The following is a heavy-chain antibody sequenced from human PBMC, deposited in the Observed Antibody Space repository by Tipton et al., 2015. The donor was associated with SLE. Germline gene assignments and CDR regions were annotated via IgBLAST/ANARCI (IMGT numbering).Heavy chain of an antibody. D-gene: IGHD3-16*01. CDR3: ARGGGHAIQYYYFGMDV. J-gene: IGHJ6*02. CDR2: ISGNGDST. CDR1: GFTFSDFA. V-gene: IGHV3-64*01. Sequence: SLRLSCAASGFTFSDFAMHWVRQAPGKGLEYVSAISGNGDSTYYANSVKGRFTISRDNSKNTLYLQMGSLRAEDMAVYHCARGGGHAIQYYYFGMDVWGQGTTVTVS.